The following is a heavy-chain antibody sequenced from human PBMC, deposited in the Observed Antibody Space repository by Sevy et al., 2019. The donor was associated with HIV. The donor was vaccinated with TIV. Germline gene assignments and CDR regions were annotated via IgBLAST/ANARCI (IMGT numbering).Heavy chain of an antibody. CDR2: IYYSGST. CDR3: ARESIGAVGDFDY. Sequence: SETLSLTCTVSGGSIRNYFWSWIRQPPGKGLEWIGYIYYSGSTNYNPSLKTRLTISLDTSKNQFSLNLSSVTAADTTVYYCARESIGAVGDFDYWGQGTLVTVSS. D-gene: IGHD6-13*01. J-gene: IGHJ4*02. V-gene: IGHV4-59*01. CDR1: GGSIRNYF.